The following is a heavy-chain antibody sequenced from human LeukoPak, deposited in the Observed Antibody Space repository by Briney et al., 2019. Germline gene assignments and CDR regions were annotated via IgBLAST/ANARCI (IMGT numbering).Heavy chain of an antibody. J-gene: IGHJ4*02. CDR3: ARNRVVGAPNFDY. V-gene: IGHV4-39*07. CDR1: GGSISSSSYY. CDR2: IYYSGST. Sequence: SETLSLTCTVSGGSISSSSYYWGWIRQPPGKGLEWIGSIYYSGSTYYNPSLKSRVTISVDTSKNQFSLKLSSVTAADTAVYYCARNRVVGAPNFDYWGQGTLVTVFS. D-gene: IGHD1-26*01.